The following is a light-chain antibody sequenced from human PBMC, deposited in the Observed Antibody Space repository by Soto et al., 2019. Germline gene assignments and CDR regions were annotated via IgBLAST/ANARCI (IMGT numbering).Light chain of an antibody. CDR2: AAS. J-gene: IGKJ1*01. Sequence: AIRMTQSPSSFSASTGDRVTITCRVSQGISSYLAWYQQKPGKAPKLLLYAASTLQSGVPSRFSGSGSGTDFTLSISCLQSEDFATYYWQQYYSYPWTFGLGTKEQIK. V-gene: IGKV1-8*01. CDR3: QQYYSYPWT. CDR1: QGISSY.